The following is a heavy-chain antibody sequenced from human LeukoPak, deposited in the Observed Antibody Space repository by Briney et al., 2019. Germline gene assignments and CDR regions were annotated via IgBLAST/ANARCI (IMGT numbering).Heavy chain of an antibody. Sequence: VASMQVSCKASGYTFTVYYVHWIRQAPGQGFDWMGWSNPKSGKTKYAPIFEGRVSMTRDTSTQTVYMPLNSLKSDDTAVYYCAKAGHLEYFLRWFDPWGKGTLITVSS. CDR1: GYTFTVYY. D-gene: IGHD3-3*01. CDR2: SNPKSGKT. CDR3: AKAGHLEYFLRWFDP. V-gene: IGHV1-2*02. J-gene: IGHJ5*02.